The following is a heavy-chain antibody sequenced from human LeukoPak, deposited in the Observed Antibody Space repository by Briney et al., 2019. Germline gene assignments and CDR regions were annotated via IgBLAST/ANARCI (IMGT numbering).Heavy chain of an antibody. CDR1: GYTFTGYY. V-gene: IGHV1-2*02. D-gene: IGHD3-10*01. CDR2: INPNSGGT. J-gene: IGHJ4*02. Sequence: ASVKVSCKASGYTFTGYYMHWVRQAPGQGLEWMGWINPNSGGTNYAQKFQGRVTMTRDTSISTAYMELSRLRSDDTAVYYCARDQDYYGSGSPFDYWGQGTLVTVCS. CDR3: ARDQDYYGSGSPFDY.